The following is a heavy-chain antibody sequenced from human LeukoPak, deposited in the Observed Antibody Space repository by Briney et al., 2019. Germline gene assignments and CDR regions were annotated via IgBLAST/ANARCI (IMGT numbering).Heavy chain of an antibody. V-gene: IGHV4-4*07. D-gene: IGHD3-22*01. CDR2: IYTSGST. Sequence: SETLSLICTVSGGSIRSSYWSWFRQPAGKGLEWIGRIYTSGSTNYNPSLKSRVIMSLDTSKNHFSLNLRSVTAADTAVYFCATDDYDSAVYSYWGQGTLVTVSS. CDR3: ATDDYDSAVYSY. CDR1: GGSIRSSY. J-gene: IGHJ4*02.